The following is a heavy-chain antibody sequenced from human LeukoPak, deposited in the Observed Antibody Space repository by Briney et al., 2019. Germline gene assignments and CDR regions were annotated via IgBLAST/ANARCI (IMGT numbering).Heavy chain of an antibody. CDR2: IYYNGRT. V-gene: IGHV4-31*03. Sequence: PSQTLPVTCTVSREFINSGYHWSWIRQQPGKGLEWIGNIYYNGRTYYKTSLKSRIIISVDMSKNQISLQLSSVTAADTAVYYCARDLRGSPMDVWGKGTPVAVSS. CDR3: ARDLRGSPMDV. J-gene: IGHJ6*03. D-gene: IGHD1-26*01. CDR1: REFINSGYH.